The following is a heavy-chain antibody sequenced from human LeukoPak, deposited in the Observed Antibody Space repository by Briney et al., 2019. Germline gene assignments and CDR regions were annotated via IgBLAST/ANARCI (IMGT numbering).Heavy chain of an antibody. CDR3: AKEQPGHSSSWYVGGTFDY. V-gene: IGHV3-64*04. CDR1: GFTFSRYA. J-gene: IGHJ4*02. Sequence: GGSLRLSCAASGFTFSRYAMHWVRQAPGRGLEYVSAISSDGDSTYYADSVKGRFTISRDNSKNTLYLQMNSLRAEDTAVYYCAKEQPGHSSSWYVGGTFDYWGQGTLVTVSS. CDR2: ISSDGDST. D-gene: IGHD6-13*01.